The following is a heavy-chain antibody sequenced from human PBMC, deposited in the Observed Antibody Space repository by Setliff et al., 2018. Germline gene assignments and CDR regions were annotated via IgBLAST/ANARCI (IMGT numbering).Heavy chain of an antibody. CDR1: GATFSSHG. V-gene: IGHV1-69*05. CDR3: VREGVDSRSSTDYRYYMDV. J-gene: IGHJ6*03. Sequence: SVKVSCKASGATFSSHGISWVRQAPGQGLEWKGGTIPMFGTTEYAQKFQGRLTIITDESTNTAFMQLSSLRSDDTAVYYCVREGVDSRSSTDYRYYMDVWGKGTTVTVSS. CDR2: TIPMFGTT. D-gene: IGHD3-22*01.